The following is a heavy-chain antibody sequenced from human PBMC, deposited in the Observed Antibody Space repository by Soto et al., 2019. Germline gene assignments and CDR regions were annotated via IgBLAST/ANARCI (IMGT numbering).Heavy chain of an antibody. D-gene: IGHD3-9*01. V-gene: IGHV4-61*01. CDR1: GGSVSSGSNY. CDR3: ARVQTNYDILTGYYDRYYSDY. Sequence: SETLSLTCTVSGGSVSSGSNYWSWIRQPPGKGLEWIGYIYYSGSTNYNPSLKSRVTISVDTSKNQFSLKLSSVTAADTAVYYCARVQTNYDILTGYYDRYYSDYYAQAPLVTLPS. J-gene: IGHJ4*02. CDR2: IYYSGST.